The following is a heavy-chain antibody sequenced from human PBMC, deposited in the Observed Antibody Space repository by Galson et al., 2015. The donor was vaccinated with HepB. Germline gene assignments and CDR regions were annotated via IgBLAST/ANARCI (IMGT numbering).Heavy chain of an antibody. V-gene: IGHV3-9*01. J-gene: IGHJ6*02. CDR3: AQDLTYYYGSGSYFVGMDA. D-gene: IGHD3-10*01. CDR2: ISWKSDFT. Sequence: SLRLSCAASGFTFEDYAMHWVRQVPGKGLEWISGISWKSDFTSYADSVRGRFTISRDNAKYSLYLQMNSLRTEDTALYYCAQDLTYYYGSGSYFVGMDAWGQGTTVTVS. CDR1: GFTFEDYA.